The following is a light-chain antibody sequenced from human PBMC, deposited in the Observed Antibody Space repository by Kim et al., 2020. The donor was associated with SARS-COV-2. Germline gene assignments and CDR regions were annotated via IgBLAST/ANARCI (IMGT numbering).Light chain of an antibody. V-gene: IGKV3-20*01. J-gene: IGKJ4*01. CDR1: QSVSNSY. CDR3: QQYGSSPLT. CDR2: GAS. Sequence: LSPGERATLSCRASQSVSNSYLAWYQQKPGQAPRLLIYGASSRATGIPDRFSGSGSGTDFTLTISRLEPEDFAVYYCQQYGSSPLTFGGGTKVDI.